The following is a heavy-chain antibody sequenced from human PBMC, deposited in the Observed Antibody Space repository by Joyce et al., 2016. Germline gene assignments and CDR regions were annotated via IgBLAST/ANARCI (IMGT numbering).Heavy chain of an antibody. CDR2: INTMRDGT. J-gene: IGHJ4*02. D-gene: IGHD6-19*01. CDR3: ARDLAGSGWYYFDH. CDR1: GYTFTGFY. V-gene: IGHV1-46*01. Sequence: VHLVQSGAEVKEPGASVKVSCKACGYTFTGFYVHWVRQAPGQGLEWMGMINTMRDGTTYAQKFQVRVSLTRDTAANTHYRELTSLTSDDTAVFYCARDLAGSGWYYFDHWGQGTLVTVSS.